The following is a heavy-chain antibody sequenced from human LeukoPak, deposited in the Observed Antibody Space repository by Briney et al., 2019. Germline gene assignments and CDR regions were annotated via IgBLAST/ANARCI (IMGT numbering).Heavy chain of an antibody. CDR2: IYYSGST. J-gene: IGHJ4*02. CDR1: GGSISSYY. V-gene: IGHV4-59*01. Sequence: SETLSLTCTVSGGSISSYYWSWIRQPPGKGLEWIGYIYYSGSTNYNPSLKSRVTISVDTSKNQFSLKLSSVTAADTAVYYCARGVAYYYDSSGILFDYWGQGTLVTVSS. CDR3: ARGVAYYYDSSGILFDY. D-gene: IGHD3-22*01.